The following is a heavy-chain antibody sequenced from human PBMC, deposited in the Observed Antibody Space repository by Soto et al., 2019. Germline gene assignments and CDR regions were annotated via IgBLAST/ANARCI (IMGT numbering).Heavy chain of an antibody. Sequence: PSETLSLTCTVSGGSISSSSYYWGWIRQPPGKGLEWIGSIYYSGSTYYNPSLKSRVTISVDTSKNQFSLKLSSVTAADTAVYYCARLWGSGSYPHYYYYYGMDVWGQGTTVTVSS. CDR3: ARLWGSGSYPHYYYYYGMDV. V-gene: IGHV4-39*01. CDR1: GGSISSSSYY. CDR2: IYYSGST. J-gene: IGHJ6*02. D-gene: IGHD3-10*01.